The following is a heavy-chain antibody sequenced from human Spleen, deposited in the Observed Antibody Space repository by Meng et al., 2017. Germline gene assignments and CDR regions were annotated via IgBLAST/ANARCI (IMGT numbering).Heavy chain of an antibody. D-gene: IGHD4-17*01. CDR1: GFTFSFYG. J-gene: IGHJ4*02. CDR2: ISHDATKK. CDR3: ARGDYVDYGNYFDF. V-gene: IGHV3-30*05. Sequence: GGSLRLSCAASGFTFSFYGMHWVRQAPGKGLEWVAVISHDATKKFYADSVKGRFTVSRDNSKNTLYLEMSSLRNDDTAVYFCARGDYVDYGNYFDFWGLGTLVTVSS.